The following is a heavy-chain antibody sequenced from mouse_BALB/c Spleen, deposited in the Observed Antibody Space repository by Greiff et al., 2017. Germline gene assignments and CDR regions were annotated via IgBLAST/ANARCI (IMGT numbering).Heavy chain of an antibody. V-gene: IGHV5-17*02. Sequence: EVKLVESGGGLVQPGGSRKLSCAASGFTFSSFGMHWVRQAPEKGLEWVAYISSGSSTIYYADTVKGRFTISRDNPKNTLFLQMTSLRSEDTAMYYCARECYYDSAMDYWGQGTSVTVSS. CDR2: ISSGSSTI. D-gene: IGHD2-4*01. J-gene: IGHJ4*01. CDR3: ARECYYDSAMDY. CDR1: GFTFSSFG.